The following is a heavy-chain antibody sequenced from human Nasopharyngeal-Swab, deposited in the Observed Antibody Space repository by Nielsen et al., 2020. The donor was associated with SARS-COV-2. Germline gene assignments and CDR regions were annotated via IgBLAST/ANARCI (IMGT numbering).Heavy chain of an antibody. V-gene: IGHV3-30-3*01. J-gene: IGHJ4*02. CDR1: GITFSSFA. D-gene: IGHD6-13*01. Sequence: GESLKISRAASGITFSSFAMHWVRQAPGKGLEWVTLLSYDGSNKYYAESVKGRFTIPRDNSKNTLYLQMNSLRAEDTAVYYCARDPKQQLVLYYFDYWGQGTLVTVSS. CDR3: ARDPKQQLVLYYFDY. CDR2: LSYDGSNK.